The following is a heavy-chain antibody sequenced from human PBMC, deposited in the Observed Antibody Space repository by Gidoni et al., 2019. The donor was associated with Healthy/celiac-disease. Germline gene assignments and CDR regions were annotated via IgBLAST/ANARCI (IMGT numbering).Heavy chain of an antibody. CDR3: ARRYYYGSGSYDLDY. CDR2: INPSGGST. V-gene: IGHV1-46*01. J-gene: IGHJ4*02. D-gene: IGHD3-10*01. Sequence: QVQLVQSGAEVKKPGASVKVSCKASGYTFPSYYMHWVRQAPGQGLEGMGIINPSGGSTSYAQKFQGRVTMTRDTSTSTVYMELSSLRSEDTAVYYCARRYYYGSGSYDLDYWGQGTLVTVSS. CDR1: GYTFPSYY.